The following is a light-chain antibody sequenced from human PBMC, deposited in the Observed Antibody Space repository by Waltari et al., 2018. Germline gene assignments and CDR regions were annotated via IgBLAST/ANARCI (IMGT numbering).Light chain of an antibody. CDR3: QKYDRLPAT. Sequence: EIVLTQSPGTLSWSPGERGTPSCRASQRVSRFLAWYQQKPGQAHRLLIYGASTRATGIPDRFSGSGSVTDFSLTISRLDPEDFAVYYCQKYDRLPATFGQGTKVEIK. CDR2: GAS. J-gene: IGKJ1*01. CDR1: QRVSRF. V-gene: IGKV3-20*01.